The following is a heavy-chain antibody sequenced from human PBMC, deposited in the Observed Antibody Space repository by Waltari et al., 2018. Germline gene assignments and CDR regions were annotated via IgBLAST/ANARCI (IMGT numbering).Heavy chain of an antibody. V-gene: IGHV4-59*01. Sequence: QVQLQESGPGLVKPSETLSLTCTVSGGSISSYYWSWIRQPPGKGLEWIGYIYYSGSTNNSTSLKSRVTTSVDTYKNQLSMKLSSVTAADTAVYYCARSDYSKGYSYGSWGQGTLVTVSS. J-gene: IGHJ5*02. CDR2: IYYSGST. CDR3: ARSDYSKGYSYGS. D-gene: IGHD4-4*01. CDR1: GGSISSYY.